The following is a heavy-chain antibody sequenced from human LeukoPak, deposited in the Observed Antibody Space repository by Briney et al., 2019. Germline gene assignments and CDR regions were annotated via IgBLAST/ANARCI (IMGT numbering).Heavy chain of an antibody. CDR1: GFTFSSYS. V-gene: IGHV3-48*04. J-gene: IGHJ5*02. CDR3: ARGTAMVRRGWFDP. CDR2: ISSSSSTI. Sequence: GGSLRLSCAASGFTFSSYSVNWVRQAPGKGLEWVSYISSSSSTIYYADSVKGRFTISRDNAKNSLYLQMNSLRAEDTAVYYCARGTAMVRRGWFDPWGQGTLVTVSS. D-gene: IGHD5-18*01.